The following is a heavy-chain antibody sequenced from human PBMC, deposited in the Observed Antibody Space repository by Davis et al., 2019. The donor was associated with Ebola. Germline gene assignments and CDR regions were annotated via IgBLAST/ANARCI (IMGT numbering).Heavy chain of an antibody. CDR1: AYTFTGYY. CDR3: ARGGITMIVVPRDYYYGMDV. J-gene: IGHJ6*02. V-gene: IGHV1-2*06. CDR2: INPNSGGT. D-gene: IGHD3-22*01. Sequence: AASVKVSCKASAYTFTGYYMHWVRQPPGQGLEWLGRINPNSGGTNYAQKFQGRVTMTRDTSISTAYMELSRLRSDDTAVYFCARGGITMIVVPRDYYYGMDVWGQGTAVTVSS.